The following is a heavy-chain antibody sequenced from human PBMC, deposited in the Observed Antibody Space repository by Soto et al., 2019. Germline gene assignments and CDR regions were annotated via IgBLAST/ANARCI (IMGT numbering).Heavy chain of an antibody. CDR3: ARESEDLTSNFDY. CDR2: ISSTTNYI. Sequence: RGSLISCAASGLTFTRYSMNWVRQAPGKGLEWVSSISSTTNYIYYGDSMKGRFTISRDNAKNSLYLEMNSLRAEDTAVYYCARESEDLTSNFDYWGQGTLVTVSS. CDR1: GLTFTRYS. V-gene: IGHV3-21*06. J-gene: IGHJ4*02. D-gene: IGHD7-27*01.